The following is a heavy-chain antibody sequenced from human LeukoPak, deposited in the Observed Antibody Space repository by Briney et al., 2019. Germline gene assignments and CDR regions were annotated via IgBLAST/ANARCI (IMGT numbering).Heavy chain of an antibody. Sequence: SETLSLTCTVSGGSISSYYWSWIRQPPGKGLEWIGYIYYSGSTNYNPSLKSRVTISPDTSKNQFSLKLSSVTAADTAVYYCARGSDGSGSYYNHWFDPWGQGILVTVSS. J-gene: IGHJ5*02. V-gene: IGHV4-59*01. D-gene: IGHD3-10*01. CDR3: ARGSDGSGSYYNHWFDP. CDR1: GGSISSYY. CDR2: IYYSGST.